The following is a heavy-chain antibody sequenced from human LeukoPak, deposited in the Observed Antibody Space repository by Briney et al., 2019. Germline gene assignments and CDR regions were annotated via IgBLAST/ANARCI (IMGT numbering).Heavy chain of an antibody. CDR3: AREGYGSHDY. J-gene: IGHJ4*02. V-gene: IGHV7-4-1*01. Sequence: GASVKVSCKASGYTFTSYAMNWVRQAPGQGLEWMGWINTNTGNPTYAQGFTGRFAFSLDTSVSTAYLQICSLKAEDTDVYYCAREGYGSHDYWDQGTLVTVSS. CDR2: INTNTGNP. D-gene: IGHD4-17*01. CDR1: GYTFTSYA.